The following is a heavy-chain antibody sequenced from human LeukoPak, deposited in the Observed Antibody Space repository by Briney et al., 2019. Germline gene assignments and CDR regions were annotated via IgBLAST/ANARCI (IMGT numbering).Heavy chain of an antibody. Sequence: ASVRVSCKASGYTFAGYHIHWVRQAPGQGLEWMGRINPYSGDTNFAQKFQGRVTMTRDTSITTAYMDLSSLTPDDTAVYFCARDQGSLTRSWYTGYWGQGTQVTVSS. CDR2: INPYSGDT. CDR3: ARDQGSLTRSWYTGY. V-gene: IGHV1-2*06. D-gene: IGHD6-13*01. J-gene: IGHJ4*02. CDR1: GYTFAGYH.